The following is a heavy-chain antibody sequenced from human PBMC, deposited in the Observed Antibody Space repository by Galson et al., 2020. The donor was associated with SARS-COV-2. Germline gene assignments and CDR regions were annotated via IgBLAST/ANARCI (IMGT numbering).Heavy chain of an antibody. V-gene: IGHV4-39*01. CDR2: IYYTGTT. Sequence: ETSETLSLTCTVSGGSISSSSYYWGWIRQPPGKGLDWIGSIYYTGTTYYNPSLKSRVTISLDMSKNQFSLKLSSVTAADTAVYYCARHLSTNWFDPWGQGTLVTVSS. CDR3: ARHLSTNWFDP. J-gene: IGHJ5*02. CDR1: GGSISSSSYY. D-gene: IGHD2-2*01.